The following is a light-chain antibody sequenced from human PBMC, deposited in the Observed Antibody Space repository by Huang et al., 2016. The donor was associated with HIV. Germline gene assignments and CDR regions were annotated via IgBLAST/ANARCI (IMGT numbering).Light chain of an antibody. CDR3: QQYNNWPPT. Sequence: DIVLTQSPATLSVSPGERATLSCRASQSVSSNLAWYQQKPGQAPRLLIFGASTRATGIPARLSGSGSGTEFTLTISSLQSEDFAIYYCQQYNNWPPTFGQGTRLEIK. CDR2: GAS. J-gene: IGKJ5*01. V-gene: IGKV3-15*01. CDR1: QSVSSN.